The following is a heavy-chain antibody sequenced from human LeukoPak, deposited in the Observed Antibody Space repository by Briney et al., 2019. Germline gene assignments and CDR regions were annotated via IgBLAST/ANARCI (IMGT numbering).Heavy chain of an antibody. CDR2: ISIGGDTT. V-gene: IGHV3-23*01. J-gene: IGHJ4*02. CDR3: AKEIRPNDC. CDR1: GFTFSSHG. Sequence: GGSLRLSRAASGFTFSSHGMCWVRQAPGRGLEWVSSISIGGDTTYSDSVKGRFTISRDNSKITLYLQVDSLRAEDTAIYYCAKEIRPNDCWGQGTLVTVSS. D-gene: IGHD4-17*01.